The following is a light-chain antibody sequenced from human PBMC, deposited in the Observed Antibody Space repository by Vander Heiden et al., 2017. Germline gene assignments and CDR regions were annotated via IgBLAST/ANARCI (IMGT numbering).Light chain of an antibody. Sequence: SYVLTQLPAVSVGTGRPARMTCGGNNIGRNSVQWYQQKPGQASVLVVYNDSDRPSGIPERFSGSNSGNTATLTISGVKAGDEADYYCQVWDSSGTHHVVFGGGTKLTVL. CDR1: NIGRNS. V-gene: IGLV3-21*02. J-gene: IGLJ2*01. CDR3: QVWDSSGTHHVV. CDR2: NDS.